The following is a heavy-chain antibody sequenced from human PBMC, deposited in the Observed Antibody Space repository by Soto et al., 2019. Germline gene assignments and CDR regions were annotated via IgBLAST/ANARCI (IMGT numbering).Heavy chain of an antibody. CDR1: GYTFTSYA. V-gene: IGHV1-3*01. D-gene: IGHD3-3*01. Sequence: GASVKVSCKASGYTFTSYAMHWVRQAPGQRLEWMGWINAGNGNTKYSQKFQGRVTITRDTSASTAYMELSSLRSEDTAVYYCARAQDFLNAFDIWGQGTMVTVSS. J-gene: IGHJ3*02. CDR3: ARAQDFLNAFDI. CDR2: INAGNGNT.